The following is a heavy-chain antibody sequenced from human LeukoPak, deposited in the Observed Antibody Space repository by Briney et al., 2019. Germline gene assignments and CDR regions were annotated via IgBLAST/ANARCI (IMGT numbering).Heavy chain of an antibody. V-gene: IGHV4-34*01. J-gene: IGHJ4*02. D-gene: IGHD6-13*01. CDR3: ARGGGSSSWYGFLNY. CDR2: INHGGST. CDR1: GGSFSGYY. Sequence: KPSETLSLTCAVYGGSFSGYYWSWIRQPPGKGLEWIGEINHGGSTNYNPSLKRRVTISVDTSKNQFSLKLSSVTAADTAVYYCARGGGSSSWYGFLNYWGQGTLVTVSS.